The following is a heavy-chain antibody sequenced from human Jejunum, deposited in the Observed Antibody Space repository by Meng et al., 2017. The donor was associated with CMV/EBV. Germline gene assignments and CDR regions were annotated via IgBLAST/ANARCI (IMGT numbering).Heavy chain of an antibody. CDR2: INPTSGGT. J-gene: IGHJ5*02. CDR1: GYTFATYF. D-gene: IGHD5-12*01. V-gene: IGHV1-2*02. Sequence: FKASGYTFATYFMHWVRQAPGQGPEWMGWINPTSGGTSYAEKFQGRVTMTRDTSISTAYMELSRLRSDDTAVYYCARKYNGYWFDPWGQGTLVTVSS. CDR3: ARKYNGYWFDP.